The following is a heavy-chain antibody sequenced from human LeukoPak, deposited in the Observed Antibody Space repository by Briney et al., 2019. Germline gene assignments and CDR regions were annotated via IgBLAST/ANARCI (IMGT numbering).Heavy chain of an antibody. D-gene: IGHD2-8*01. CDR1: GYPFTGYY. CDR2: INPNSGGT. CDR3: AIIPNGGYAFDI. Sequence: ASVKVSCKASGYPFTGYYVHWVRQAPGQGLEWMGWINPNSGGTNYAQKFQGWVTMTRDTSISTAYMELSRLRSDDTAVYYCAIIPNGGYAFDIWGQGTMVTVSS. V-gene: IGHV1-2*04. J-gene: IGHJ3*02.